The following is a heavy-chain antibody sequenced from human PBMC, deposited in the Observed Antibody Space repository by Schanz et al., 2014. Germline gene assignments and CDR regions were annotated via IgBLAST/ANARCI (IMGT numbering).Heavy chain of an antibody. D-gene: IGHD3-10*01. CDR2: ISSGSSYA. CDR1: GFTFSSYA. Sequence: VQLLQFGGGVVQPGRSLRLSCAASGFTFSSYAMHWVRQAPGKGLEWVSDISSGSSYANYADSVKGRFTISRDNAKISLYLQMNSLRAEDTAVYYCARDFDDRRGYGSGYCLGDCMDVWGQGTTVTVSS. V-gene: IGHV3-21*05. J-gene: IGHJ6*02. CDR3: ARDFDDRRGYGSGYCLGDCMDV.